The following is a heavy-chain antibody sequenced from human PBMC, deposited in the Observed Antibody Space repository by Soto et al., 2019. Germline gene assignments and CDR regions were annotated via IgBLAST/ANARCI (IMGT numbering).Heavy chain of an antibody. CDR2: IYWDDDK. Sequence: SGPTLVNPTQTLTLTCTFSGFSLSTSGVGVGWIRQPPGKALEWLALIYWDDDKRYSPSLKSRLTITKDTSKNQVVLTMTSMDPVDTATYYCALRTTWDYYYGMDVWGQGTTVTVSS. CDR1: GFSLSTSGVG. D-gene: IGHD4-17*01. V-gene: IGHV2-5*02. J-gene: IGHJ6*02. CDR3: ALRTTWDYYYGMDV.